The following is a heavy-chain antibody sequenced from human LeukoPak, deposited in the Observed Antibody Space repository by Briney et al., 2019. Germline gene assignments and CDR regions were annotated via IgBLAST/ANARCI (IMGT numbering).Heavy chain of an antibody. CDR1: GGSFSGYY. V-gene: IGHV4-34*01. CDR3: AREPVRTIFGAVTGNY. J-gene: IGHJ4*02. Sequence: SETLSLTCAVYGGSFSGYYWSWIRQPPGKGLEWIGEINHSGSTNYNPSLKSRVTISVDTSKNQFSLKLSSVTAADTAVYYCAREPVRTIFGAVTGNYWGQGTLVTVSS. CDR2: INHSGST. D-gene: IGHD3-3*01.